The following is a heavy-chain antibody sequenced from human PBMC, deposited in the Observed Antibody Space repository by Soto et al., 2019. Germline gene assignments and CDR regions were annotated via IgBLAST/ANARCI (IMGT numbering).Heavy chain of an antibody. CDR2: IKSKTDGETV. D-gene: IGHD3-22*01. V-gene: IGHV3-15*01. CDR3: PTQRVFYASGFSFDQ. CDR1: GISFTTAW. Sequence: PGGSLRLSCVGSGISFTTAWMHWVRQAPGKGLEWVGRIKSKTDGETVDYAALVRGIFIISRDDSKKTEYLSVSGPKTEDTAMYYCPTQRVFYASGFSFDQWGQLNLVTVAS. J-gene: IGHJ4*02.